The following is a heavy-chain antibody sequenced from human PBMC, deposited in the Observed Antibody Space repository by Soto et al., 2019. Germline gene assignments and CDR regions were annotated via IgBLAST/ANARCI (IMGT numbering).Heavy chain of an antibody. CDR2: ISSSGNTV. CDR3: ARVRCEALGRAGLDV. J-gene: IGHJ6*02. D-gene: IGHD2-8*01. V-gene: IGHV3-48*03. CDR1: GFSFSSFE. Sequence: PGGSLRLSCVASGFSFSSFELNWVRQAPGKGREWISKISSSGNTVIHTDSVKGRFAISRDNGKSSLYLQMNSLRVDDTAMYYCARVRCEALGRAGLDVWGQGTTVTVSS.